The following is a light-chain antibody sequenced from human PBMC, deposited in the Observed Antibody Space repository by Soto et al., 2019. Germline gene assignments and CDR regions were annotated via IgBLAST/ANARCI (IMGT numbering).Light chain of an antibody. CDR3: ESGSETGDGGLTVV. CDR1: SPNIGKNY. J-gene: IGLJ2*01. CDR2: ENN. V-gene: IGLV1-51*02. Sequence: QSVLTQPPAVSAAPGQKVTISCSGSSPNIGKNYVSWYQQFPGTVPKLLIYENNKRPSGVPDRFSASKSGTSATLVITGLQTGDEADYCCESGSETGDGGLTVVFGGGTKVTVL.